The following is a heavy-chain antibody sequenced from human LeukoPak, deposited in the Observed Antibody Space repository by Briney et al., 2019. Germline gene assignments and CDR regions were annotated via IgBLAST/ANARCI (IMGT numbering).Heavy chain of an antibody. V-gene: IGHV4-34*01. J-gene: IGHJ4*02. CDR2: INHSGST. CDR3: ARGPSLPFDY. Sequence: SETLSLTCAVYGGSFSGYYWSWIRQPPGKGLEWIGEINHSGSTNYNPSLKSRVTIPVDTSKNQFSLKLSSVTAAVTAVYYCARGPSLPFDYWGQGTLVTVSS. CDR1: GGSFSGYY.